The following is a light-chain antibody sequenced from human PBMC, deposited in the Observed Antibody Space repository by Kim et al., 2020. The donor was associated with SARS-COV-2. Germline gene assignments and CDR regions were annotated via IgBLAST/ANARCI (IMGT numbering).Light chain of an antibody. CDR3: QQYYSYPPT. V-gene: IGKV1-8*01. CDR2: AAS. CDR1: QGISSY. J-gene: IGKJ3*01. Sequence: ASTGDRVTITCRASQGISSYLAWYQQKPGKAPKLLIYAASTLQSGVPSRFSGSGSGTDFTLTISCLQSEDFATYYCQQYYSYPPTFGPGTQVDIK.